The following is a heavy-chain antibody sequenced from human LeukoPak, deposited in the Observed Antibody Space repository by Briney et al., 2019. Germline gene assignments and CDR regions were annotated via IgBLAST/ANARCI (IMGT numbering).Heavy chain of an antibody. Sequence: GGSLRLSCAASGFTFSSYGMHWVRQAAGKGLEWVAFIRYDGSNKYYADSVKGRFTISRDNSKNTLYLQMNSLRAEDTAVYYCAKDGRQQLVLRYYYYMDVWGKGTTVTISS. V-gene: IGHV3-30*02. CDR3: AKDGRQQLVLRYYYYMDV. D-gene: IGHD6-13*01. J-gene: IGHJ6*03. CDR2: IRYDGSNK. CDR1: GFTFSSYG.